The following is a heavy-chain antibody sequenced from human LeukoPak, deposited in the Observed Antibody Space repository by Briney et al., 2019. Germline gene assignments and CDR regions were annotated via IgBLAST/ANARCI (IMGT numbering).Heavy chain of an antibody. Sequence: PSETLSLTCTVSGGSISSSSYYWGWIRQPPGKGLEWIGSIYYSGSTYYNPSLKSRVTISVDTSKNQFSLKLSSVTAADTAVYYCARFPKGIAAAGNEPPGPLLLSVLYAFDIWGQGTMVTVSS. D-gene: IGHD6-13*01. CDR1: GGSISSSSYY. CDR3: ARFPKGIAAAGNEPPGPLLLSVLYAFDI. V-gene: IGHV4-39*07. J-gene: IGHJ3*02. CDR2: IYYSGST.